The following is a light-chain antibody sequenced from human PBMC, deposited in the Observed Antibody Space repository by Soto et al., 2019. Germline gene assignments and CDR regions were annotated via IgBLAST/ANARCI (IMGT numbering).Light chain of an antibody. J-gene: IGKJ4*01. V-gene: IGKV3-11*01. CDR3: QHRSNWPTLT. CDR2: DAS. CDR1: QSVSSY. Sequence: EIVLTQSPATLSLSPGERATLSCRASQSVSSYLAWYQQKPGQAPRLLIYDASNRATGIPARFSGSGSGTDFTLTISSLEPEDSAVYYCQHRSNWPTLTFGGGTKVDIK.